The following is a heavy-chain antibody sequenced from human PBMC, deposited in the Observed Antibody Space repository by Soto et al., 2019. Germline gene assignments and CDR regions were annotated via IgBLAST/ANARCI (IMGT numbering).Heavy chain of an antibody. J-gene: IGHJ4*02. CDR3: ARAPAPILLIDH. V-gene: IGHV3-66*01. CDR1: GFTVSSNY. Sequence: EVQLVESGGGLVQPGGSLRLSCAASGFTVSSNYMSWVRQAPGKGLEWVSVIYSGGSTYYADSVKGRFTISRDNSKNTLYLKMNSLRAEDTAVYCCARAPAPILLIDHGGQGPLVPVSS. CDR2: IYSGGST.